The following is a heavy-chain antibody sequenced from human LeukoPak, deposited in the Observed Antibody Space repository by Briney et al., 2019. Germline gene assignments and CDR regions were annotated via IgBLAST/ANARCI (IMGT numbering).Heavy chain of an antibody. CDR3: ARHISRGYCSGGSCYGGRWFDP. J-gene: IGHJ5*02. D-gene: IGHD2-15*01. V-gene: IGHV4-34*01. Sequence: SETLSLTCAVFGGSFSDYYWNWIRQPPGKGLEWIGEINHSGSTNYNPSLKSRVTISVDTSKNQFSLKLSSVTAADTAVYYCARHISRGYCSGGSCYGGRWFDPWGQGTLVTVSS. CDR2: INHSGST. CDR1: GGSFSDYY.